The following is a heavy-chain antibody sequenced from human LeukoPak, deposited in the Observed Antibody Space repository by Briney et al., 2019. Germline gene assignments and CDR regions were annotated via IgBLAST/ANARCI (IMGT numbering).Heavy chain of an antibody. CDR2: INHSGST. V-gene: IGHV4-34*01. CDR3: ARGGLELPWPPYYYYYGMDV. CDR1: GGSFSGYY. J-gene: IGHJ6*02. D-gene: IGHD1-7*01. Sequence: SETLSLTCAVYGGSFSGYYWSWIRQPPGEGLEWIGEINHSGSTNYNPSLKSRVTISVDTSKNQFSLKLSSVTAADTAVYYCARGGLELPWPPYYYYYGMDVWGQGTTVTVSS.